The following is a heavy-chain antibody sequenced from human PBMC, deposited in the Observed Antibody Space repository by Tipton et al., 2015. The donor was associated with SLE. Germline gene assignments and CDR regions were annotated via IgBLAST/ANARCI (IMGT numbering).Heavy chain of an antibody. J-gene: IGHJ4*02. CDR3: AREADSGSYRPIDY. Sequence: TFSSYWMSWVRQAPGKGLEWIGSIYYSGSTYYNPSLKSRVTISVDTSKNQFSLKLSSVTAADTAVYYCAREADSGSYRPIDYWGQGTLVTVSS. CDR2: IYYSGST. V-gene: IGHV4-39*07. CDR1: TFSSYW. D-gene: IGHD1-26*01.